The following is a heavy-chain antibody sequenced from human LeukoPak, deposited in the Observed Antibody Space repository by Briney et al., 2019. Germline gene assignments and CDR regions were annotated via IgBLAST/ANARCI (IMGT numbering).Heavy chain of an antibody. CDR1: GYTFTGYY. J-gene: IGHJ4*02. Sequence: TSVKVSCKASGYTFTGYYMHWVRQAPGRGLEWMGWINPNSGGTNYAQKFQGRVTMTRDTSISTAYMELSRLRSDDTAVYYCARETVLGGDYFDYWGQGTLVTVSS. CDR2: INPNSGGT. D-gene: IGHD1-26*01. V-gene: IGHV1-2*02. CDR3: ARETVLGGDYFDY.